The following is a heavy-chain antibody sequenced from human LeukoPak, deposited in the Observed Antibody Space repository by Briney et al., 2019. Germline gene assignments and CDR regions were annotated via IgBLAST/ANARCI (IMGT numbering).Heavy chain of an antibody. CDR3: ARGLLYGDDDY. CDR2: INHSGST. CDR1: GGSFSGYY. J-gene: IGHJ4*02. V-gene: IGHV4-34*01. Sequence: SETLSLTCAVYGGSFSGYYWNWIRQPPGKGLEWIGEINHSGSTNYNPSLKSRVTISVDTSKNQFSLKLSSVTAADTAVYYCARGLLYGDDDYWGQGTLVTVSS. D-gene: IGHD4-17*01.